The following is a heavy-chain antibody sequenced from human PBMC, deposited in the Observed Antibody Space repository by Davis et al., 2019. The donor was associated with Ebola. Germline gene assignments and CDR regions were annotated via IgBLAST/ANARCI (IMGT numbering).Heavy chain of an antibody. Sequence: SLKISCAASGLTFDDYAMHWVRQAPGKGLEWVSGISWNSGIKGYADFVKGRFTISRDNAKNSLYMQMNSLRAEDTALYYCAKDMSGGNSGAFDIWGQGTMVTVS. D-gene: IGHD4-23*01. CDR1: GLTFDDYA. CDR3: AKDMSGGNSGAFDI. V-gene: IGHV3-9*01. J-gene: IGHJ3*02. CDR2: ISWNSGIK.